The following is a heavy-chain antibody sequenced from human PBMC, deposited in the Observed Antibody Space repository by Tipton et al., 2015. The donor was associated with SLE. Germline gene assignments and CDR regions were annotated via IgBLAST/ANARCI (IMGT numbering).Heavy chain of an antibody. D-gene: IGHD6-13*01. CDR3: AREPGIAAAGPFDY. CDR2: ISSSSSTI. J-gene: IGHJ4*02. CDR1: GFTFSSYS. V-gene: IGHV3-48*01. Sequence: GSLRLSCAASGFTFSSYSMNWVRQAPGKGLEWVSYISSSSSTIYYADSVKGRFTISRDNAKNSLYLQMNSLRAEDTAVYYCAREPGIAAAGPFDYWGQGTLVTVSS.